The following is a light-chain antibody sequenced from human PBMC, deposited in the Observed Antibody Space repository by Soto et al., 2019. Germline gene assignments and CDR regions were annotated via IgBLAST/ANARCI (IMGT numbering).Light chain of an antibody. J-gene: IGLJ2*01. CDR3: SSYTSISTVV. CDR1: SSDVGGYNY. V-gene: IGLV2-14*01. Sequence: QSVLTQPASVSGSPGQSITISCTGTSSDVGGYNYVSWYQQHPGKAPKLMIYDVSNRPSGVSNRFSGSKSGNTASLTISGLQADDEADYCCSSYTSISTVVFGGGTKLTV. CDR2: DVS.